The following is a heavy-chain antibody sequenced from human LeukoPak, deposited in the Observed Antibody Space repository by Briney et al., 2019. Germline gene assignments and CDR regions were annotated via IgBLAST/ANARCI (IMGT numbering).Heavy chain of an antibody. CDR3: ARGSITMVRGPRYNWFDP. D-gene: IGHD3-10*01. Sequence: PSETLSLTCTVYGGSFSGYYWSWIRQPPGKGLEWIGEINHSGSTNYNPSLKSRVTISVDTSKNQFSLKLNSVTAADTAVYYCARGSITMVRGPRYNWFDPWGQGTLVTVSS. CDR1: GGSFSGYY. V-gene: IGHV4-34*01. J-gene: IGHJ5*02. CDR2: INHSGST.